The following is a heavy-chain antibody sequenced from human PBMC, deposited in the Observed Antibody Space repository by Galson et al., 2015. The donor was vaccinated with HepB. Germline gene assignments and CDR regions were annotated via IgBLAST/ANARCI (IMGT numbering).Heavy chain of an antibody. J-gene: IGHJ4*02. V-gene: IGHV3-15*01. Sequence: SLRLSCAASGFTFSNAWMSWVRQAPGKGLEWVGRIKSKTDGGTTDHAAPVKGRFTISRDDSKNTLYLQMNSLKTEDTAVYYCTTDTVEGPGSFDHWGQGTLVTVSS. CDR2: IKSKTDGGTT. CDR3: TTDTVEGPGSFDH. D-gene: IGHD4-23*01. CDR1: GFTFSNAW.